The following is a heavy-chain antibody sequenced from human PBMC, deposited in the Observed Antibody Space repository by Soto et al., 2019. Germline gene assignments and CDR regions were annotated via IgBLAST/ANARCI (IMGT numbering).Heavy chain of an antibody. Sequence: QVQLQESGPGLVKPSGTLSLTCAVSGGSISSSNWWSWVRQPPGKGLEWIGEIYHSGSTNYNPSLQRRVTISVDKSKTQCSLKLSSVTAADTAVYYCARVSGSYYYGMDVWGQGTPVTVSS. CDR2: IYHSGST. CDR3: ARVSGSYYYGMDV. D-gene: IGHD3-10*01. CDR1: GGSISSSNW. V-gene: IGHV4-4*02. J-gene: IGHJ6*02.